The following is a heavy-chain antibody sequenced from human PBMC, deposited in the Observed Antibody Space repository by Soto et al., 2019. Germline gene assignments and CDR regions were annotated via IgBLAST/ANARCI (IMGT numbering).Heavy chain of an antibody. J-gene: IGHJ3*01. D-gene: IGHD6-19*01. Sequence: SVKVSCKASGGTFGRNAINWVRQAPGQGLELMGGIIPMYSTANHAQKFRDRIVITSDESTNTAYLELNSLRYEDTAIYYCARPQGSGWRFNALDLWGQGTVVTVSS. CDR3: ARPQGSGWRFNALDL. CDR1: GGTFGRNA. V-gene: IGHV1-69*13. CDR2: IIPMYSTA.